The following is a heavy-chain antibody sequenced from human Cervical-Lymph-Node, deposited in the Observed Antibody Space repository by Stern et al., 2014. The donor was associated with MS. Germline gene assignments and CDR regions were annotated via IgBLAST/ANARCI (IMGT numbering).Heavy chain of an antibody. J-gene: IGHJ4*02. CDR3: AKPAAALYFDY. V-gene: IGHV3-30-3*02. CDR2: ISYDGSSQ. CDR1: GFTFGSHA. D-gene: IGHD6-25*01. Sequence: VQLVESGGGVVQPGRSLRLSCAASGFTFGSHAMHWVRQAPGKGLNWVAIISYDGSSQHYADSLKGRFAISRDNSNNTLFLQMDSLRAEDTAMYYCAKPAAALYFDYWGQGTQVTVSS.